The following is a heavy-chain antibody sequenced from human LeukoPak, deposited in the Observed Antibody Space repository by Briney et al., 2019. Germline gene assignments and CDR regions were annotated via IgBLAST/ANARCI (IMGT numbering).Heavy chain of an antibody. D-gene: IGHD3-3*01. CDR2: MNPNSGNT. Sequence: ASVKVSCKASGYTFTSYDSNWVRQATGQELEWMGWMNPNSGNTGYAQKFQGRVTMTRNTSISTAYMELSSLRSEDTAVYYCARGLAGSQITIFGVVTYNWFDPWGQGTLVTVSS. V-gene: IGHV1-8*01. CDR1: GYTFTSYD. J-gene: IGHJ5*02. CDR3: ARGLAGSQITIFGVVTYNWFDP.